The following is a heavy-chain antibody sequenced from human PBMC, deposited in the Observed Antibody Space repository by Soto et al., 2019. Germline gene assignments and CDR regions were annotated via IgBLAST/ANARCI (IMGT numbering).Heavy chain of an antibody. V-gene: IGHV3-15*01. J-gene: IGHJ6*01. CDR3: TTEGYDILTGYNYYYGMDV. Sequence: GGSLRLSCAASGFTFSNAWMSWVRQAPGKGLEWAGRIKSKTDGVITDYAAPVIGRFTMSRADSKNTLYLQLKRLKTEDTAVYYCTTEGYDILTGYNYYYGMDVCGQCTTVTVSS. D-gene: IGHD3-9*01. CDR1: GFTFSNAW. CDR2: IKSKTDGVIT.